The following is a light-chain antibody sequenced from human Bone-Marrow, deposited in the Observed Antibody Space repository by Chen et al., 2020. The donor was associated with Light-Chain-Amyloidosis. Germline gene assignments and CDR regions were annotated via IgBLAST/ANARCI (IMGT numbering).Light chain of an antibody. Sequence: SYVLIQPFSVSVAPGQTATIACGGNNIGSTSVHWYQQTPGQAPPLFVYDDSDRPSGIPERLSGSNSGNTATLTISRVEAGDEADYYCQVWDRSSDRPVFGGGTKLTVL. J-gene: IGLJ3*02. V-gene: IGLV3-21*02. CDR2: DDS. CDR3: QVWDRSSDRPV. CDR1: NIGSTS.